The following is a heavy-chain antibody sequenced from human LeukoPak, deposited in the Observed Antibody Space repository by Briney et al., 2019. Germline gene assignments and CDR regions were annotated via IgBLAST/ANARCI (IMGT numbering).Heavy chain of an antibody. J-gene: IGHJ4*02. CDR1: GGSISSSSYY. CDR3: ARTNNVFYYFDY. V-gene: IGHV4-39*07. D-gene: IGHD2/OR15-2a*01. CDR2: IYYSGST. Sequence: PSETLSLTCTVSGGSISSSSYYWGWIRQPPGKGLEWIGSIYYSGSTYYNPSLKSRVTTSVDTSKKQFSLKLSSVTAADTAVYYCARTNNVFYYFDYWGQGTLVTVSS.